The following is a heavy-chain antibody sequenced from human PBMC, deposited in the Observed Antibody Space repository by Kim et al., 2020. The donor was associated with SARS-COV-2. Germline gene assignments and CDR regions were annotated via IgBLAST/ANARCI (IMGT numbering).Heavy chain of an antibody. CDR2: IYYSGST. V-gene: IGHV4-39*01. CDR1: GGSISSSSYY. CDR3: ARRLNVAVAQYNWFDP. D-gene: IGHD6-19*01. J-gene: IGHJ5*02. Sequence: SETLSLTCTVSGGSISSSSYYWGWIRQPPGKGLEWIGSIYYSGSTYYNPSLKSRVTISVDTSKNQFSLKLSSVTAADTAVYYCARRLNVAVAQYNWFDPWGQGTLVTVSS.